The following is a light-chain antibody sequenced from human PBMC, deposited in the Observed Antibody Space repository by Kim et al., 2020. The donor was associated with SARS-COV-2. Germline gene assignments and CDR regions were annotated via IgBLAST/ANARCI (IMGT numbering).Light chain of an antibody. CDR3: QQVNSYPHT. CDR2: AAS. Sequence: SASVGDRVTMTCRASQDITIYLAWYQQKPGKAPKLLIYAASTLQSGVPSRFSGSGSGTEFTLTISSLQPEDVATYYCQQVNSYPHTFGQGTKLEI. CDR1: QDITIY. J-gene: IGKJ2*01. V-gene: IGKV1-9*01.